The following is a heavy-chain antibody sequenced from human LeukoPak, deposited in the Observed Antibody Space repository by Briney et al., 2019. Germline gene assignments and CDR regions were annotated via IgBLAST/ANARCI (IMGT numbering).Heavy chain of an antibody. CDR1: GYSFTGYG. CDR2: ISAYNGKT. D-gene: IGHD5-18*01. CDR3: VRGMGYSYGHPQGAFDI. V-gene: IGHV1-18*01. J-gene: IGHJ3*02. Sequence: ASVKVSCKASGYSFTGYGFNWVRQAPGQGLEWMGWISAYNGKTNYAHSLQGRVTVTADTSTSTAYMELRSLRSEDTAVYYCVRGMGYSYGHPQGAFDIWGQGTMVTVSS.